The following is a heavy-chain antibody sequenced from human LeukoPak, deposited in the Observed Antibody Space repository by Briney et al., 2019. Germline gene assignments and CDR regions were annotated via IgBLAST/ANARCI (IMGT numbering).Heavy chain of an antibody. J-gene: IGHJ4*02. CDR2: ISSSSSYI. CDR1: GFTFSSYS. V-gene: IGHV3-21*04. Sequence: GGSLRLSCAASGFTFSSYSMNWVRQAPGKGLEWVSSISSSSSYIYYADSVKGRFTISRDNSKNTLYLQMNSLRAEGTAVYYCAKLRLYGSGSYYSSVDYWGQGTPVTVSS. D-gene: IGHD3-10*01. CDR3: AKLRLYGSGSYYSSVDY.